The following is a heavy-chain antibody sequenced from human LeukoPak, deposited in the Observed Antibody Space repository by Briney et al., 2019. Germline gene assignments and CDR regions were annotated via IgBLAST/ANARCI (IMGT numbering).Heavy chain of an antibody. D-gene: IGHD6-13*01. CDR3: ARDDGSNWFDFDY. V-gene: IGHV4-59*01. CDR1: GDSISNYY. J-gene: IGHJ4*02. Sequence: SSETLSLTCTVSGDSISNYYWSWIRQPPGKGLEWIGYIYYSGSTNYNPSLKSRATISVDTPKNQFSLKLSSVTAADTAVYYCARDDGSNWFDFDYWGQGTLVTVSS. CDR2: IYYSGST.